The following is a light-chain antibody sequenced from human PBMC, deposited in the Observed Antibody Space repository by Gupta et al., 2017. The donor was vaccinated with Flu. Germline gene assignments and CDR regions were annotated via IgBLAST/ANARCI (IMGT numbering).Light chain of an antibody. CDR2: EVS. J-gene: IGLJ2*01. CDR1: SSDVGGYNY. CDR3: SSYTGSSTLVV. Sequence: QSALTQPVPVSGSRGQSITIPCTGTSSDVGGYNYVSWYQQHPGKAPKLMIYEVSNRPSGVSNRFSGSKSGNTASLTISGLQAEDEADYYCSSYTGSSTLVVFGGGTKLTVL. V-gene: IGLV2-14*01.